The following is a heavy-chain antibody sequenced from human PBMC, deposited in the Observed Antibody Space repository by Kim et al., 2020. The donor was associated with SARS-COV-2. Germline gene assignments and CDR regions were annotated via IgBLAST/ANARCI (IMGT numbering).Heavy chain of an antibody. V-gene: IGHV4-4*07. CDR3: SSLFGH. D-gene: IGHD3-16*01. J-gene: IGHJ4*02. CDR1: GDSLSSDY. CDR2: IYTSGRT. Sequence: SETLSLTCTVSGDSLSSDYWSWNRQPAGKGLEWIGRIYTSGRTIYNPSLQSRVTMSVDMFKNQFSLKLSSVTAAATAVYYFSSLFGHWRQATLVTVPS.